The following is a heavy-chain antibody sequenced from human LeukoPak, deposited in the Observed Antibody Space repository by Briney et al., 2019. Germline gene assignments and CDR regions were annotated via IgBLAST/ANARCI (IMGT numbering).Heavy chain of an antibody. CDR1: GFTFSSYA. CDR3: ANRPLRYVDWIRRHSYFDY. V-gene: IGHV3-23*01. D-gene: IGHD3-9*01. Sequence: GGSLRLSCAASGFTFSSYAMSWVRQAPGKGLEWVSAISGSGGSTYYADSVKGRFTISRDNSKNTLYLQMNSLRAEDTAVYYCANRPLRYVDWIRRHSYFDYWGQGTLVTVSS. CDR2: ISGSGGST. J-gene: IGHJ4*02.